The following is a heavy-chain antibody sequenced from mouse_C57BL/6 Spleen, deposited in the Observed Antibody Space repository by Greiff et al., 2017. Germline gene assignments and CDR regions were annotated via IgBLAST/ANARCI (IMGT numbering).Heavy chain of an antibody. CDR3: ARAGDYYGSSYWFAY. V-gene: IGHV3-6*01. CDR1: GYSITSGYY. J-gene: IGHJ3*01. D-gene: IGHD1-1*01. Sequence: EVHLVESGPGLVKPSQSLSLTCSVTGYSITSGYYWNWIRQFPGNKLEWMGYISYDGSNNYNPSLKNRISITRDTSKNQFFLRLNSVTTEDTATYCCARAGDYYGSSYWFAYWGQGTLVTVSA. CDR2: ISYDGSN.